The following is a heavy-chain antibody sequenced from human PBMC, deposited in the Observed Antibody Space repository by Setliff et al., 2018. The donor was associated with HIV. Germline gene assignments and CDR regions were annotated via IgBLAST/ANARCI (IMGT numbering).Heavy chain of an antibody. Sequence: GGSLRLSCVGSGFSFRTFGMHWVRQAPGKGLQWVSVMSYDGSKKLYADSVKGRFTISRDDSKSTAYLQLSSLKVDDTAMYFCAASADGDCATTSCTNWFDPWGQGTLVTVSS. J-gene: IGHJ5*02. D-gene: IGHD2-21*01. CDR3: AASADGDCATTSCTNWFDP. CDR1: GFSFRTFG. CDR2: MSYDGSKK. V-gene: IGHV3-30*03.